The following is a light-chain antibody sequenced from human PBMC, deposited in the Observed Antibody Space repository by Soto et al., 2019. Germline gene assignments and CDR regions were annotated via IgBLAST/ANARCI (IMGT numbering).Light chain of an antibody. CDR2: DVS. CDR3: CSYTNSAYV. CDR1: SSDVGAYNY. J-gene: IGLJ1*01. Sequence: QSVLTQPRSVSGSPGQSVTISCTGTSSDVGAYNYVSWYQQHPAKAPNLMIYDVSKRPSGVPDRFSGSKSGNTASLTISGIEAEDEGDYYCCSYTNSAYVFGTGTKVXVL. V-gene: IGLV2-11*01.